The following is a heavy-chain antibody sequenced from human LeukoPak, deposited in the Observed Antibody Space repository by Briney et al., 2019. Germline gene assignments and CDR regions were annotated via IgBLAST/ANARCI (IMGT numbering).Heavy chain of an antibody. D-gene: IGHD3-3*01. Sequence: GGSLRLSCAASGFTFSSYSMNWVRQAPGKGLEWVSSISSNSSDIYYADAVKGRCTISRDNAKNSLYLQMNSLGPEDTAVYYCARDVGSGWAPSDYWGQGTLVTVSS. CDR3: ARDVGSGWAPSDY. CDR1: GFTFSSYS. V-gene: IGHV3-21*01. CDR2: ISSNSSDI. J-gene: IGHJ4*02.